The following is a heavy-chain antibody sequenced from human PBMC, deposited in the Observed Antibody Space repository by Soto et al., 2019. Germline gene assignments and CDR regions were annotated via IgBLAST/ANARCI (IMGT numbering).Heavy chain of an antibody. CDR2: INQGGNT. J-gene: IGHJ4*02. D-gene: IGHD2-21*01. Sequence: SETLSVTCAVSGGSFSYDYWSWIRQAPGKGLEWIGEINQGGNTNYNPSVKSRVTMSVDTSRKQVYLKVTSVTAADTAVYYCGRRPKAMVVANFWGQGALVTVSS. CDR1: GGSFSYDY. CDR3: GRRPKAMVVANF. V-gene: IGHV4-34*01.